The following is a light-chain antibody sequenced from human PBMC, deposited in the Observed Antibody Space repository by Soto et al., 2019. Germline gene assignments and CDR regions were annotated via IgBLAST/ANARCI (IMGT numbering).Light chain of an antibody. V-gene: IGLV2-14*03. J-gene: IGLJ1*01. CDR2: DVS. CDR1: SNHVGGDNY. CDR3: SSYTSTRTYV. Sequence: HSALTQPASVSGSPRRSHTITSTKTSNHVGGDNYVSGYHPDPGKAPKLMIYDVSNRPSGVSIRFSGSKSRHTASLSFSGLQDEDEADYYCSSYTSTRTYVFGTGTQVTVL.